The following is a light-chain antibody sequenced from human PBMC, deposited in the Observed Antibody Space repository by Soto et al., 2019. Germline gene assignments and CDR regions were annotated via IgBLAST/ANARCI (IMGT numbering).Light chain of an antibody. J-gene: IGKJ1*01. CDR2: GAT. CDR1: QTVTTNY. CDR3: QRYDTSPT. Sequence: GERVNHSRRASQTVTTNYLVWYQQKPGQTPPGLIYGATTRATGTPDRFSGSGSGTDFTLTISRLEPEDSEVYYCQRYDTSPTFGYGSKEDIK. V-gene: IGKV3-20*01.